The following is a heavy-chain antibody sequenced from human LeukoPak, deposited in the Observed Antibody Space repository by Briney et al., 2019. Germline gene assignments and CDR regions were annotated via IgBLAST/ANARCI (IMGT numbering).Heavy chain of an antibody. D-gene: IGHD3-10*01. V-gene: IGHV3-48*04. J-gene: IGHJ6*04. CDR2: ISSSSSTI. Sequence: LAGGSLRLSCAASGFTFSSYSMNWVRQAPGKGLEWVSYISSSSSTIYYADSVKGRFTISRDNAKNSLYLQMNSLRAEDTAVYYCARDPRIYYGDVWGKGTTVTVSS. CDR3: ARDPRIYYGDV. CDR1: GFTFSSYS.